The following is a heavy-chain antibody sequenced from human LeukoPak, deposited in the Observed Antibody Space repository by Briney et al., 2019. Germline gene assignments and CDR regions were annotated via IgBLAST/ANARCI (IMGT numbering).Heavy chain of an antibody. CDR2: IYSGGST. J-gene: IGHJ4*02. D-gene: IGHD6-19*01. V-gene: IGHV3-53*01. Sequence: GGSLRLSCAASGFTVSSNYMSWVRQAPGKGLEWVSVIYSGGSTYYADSVKGRFTISRDNSKNTLYLQMNSLRAEDTAVYYCACSKRWLAFDHWGQGTLVTVSS. CDR1: GFTVSSNY. CDR3: ACSKRWLAFDH.